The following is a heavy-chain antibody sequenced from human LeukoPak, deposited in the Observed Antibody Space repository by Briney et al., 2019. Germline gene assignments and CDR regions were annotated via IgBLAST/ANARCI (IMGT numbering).Heavy chain of an antibody. V-gene: IGHV3-48*04. CDR1: GIIFSTYA. CDR2: ISGSSSGSTSIT. Sequence: GGSLRLSCEFSGIIFSTYAMNWVGQAPGKGLEWISYISGSSSGSTSITQYADSVKGRFTISRDNAKNSLHLQMDSLSAEDTAVYYCARDFWSGYYTEDWGQGALVIVSS. J-gene: IGHJ4*02. D-gene: IGHD3-3*01. CDR3: ARDFWSGYYTED.